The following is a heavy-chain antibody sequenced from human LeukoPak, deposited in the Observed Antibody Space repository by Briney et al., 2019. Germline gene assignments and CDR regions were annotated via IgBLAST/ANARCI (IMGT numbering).Heavy chain of an antibody. J-gene: IGHJ4*02. D-gene: IGHD1-26*01. CDR2: IYYTGST. CDR3: ARRGGSGRAFDY. Sequence: PSETLSLTCSVSGASISGGTYYWGWIRQPPGKGLEWIGSIYYTGSTYDNPSLKSRVTISVDTSRNQFSLKLSSVTAADTAVYYCARRGGSGRAFDYWGQGTLVTVSS. CDR1: GASISGGTYY. V-gene: IGHV4-39*01.